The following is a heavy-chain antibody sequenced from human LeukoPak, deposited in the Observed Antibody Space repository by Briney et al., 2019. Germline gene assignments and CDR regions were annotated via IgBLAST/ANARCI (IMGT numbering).Heavy chain of an antibody. J-gene: IGHJ4*02. Sequence: GGSLRLSCAASGFTFSNYSMNWVRQVPGKGLEWVSYISSSSSTIYYAGAVKGRFTISRDNAKNSLYLQMDSLRAEDTAVYYCARVGAMRWDYWGQGTLVTVSS. CDR1: GFTFSNYS. CDR3: ARVGAMRWDY. CDR2: ISSSSSTI. V-gene: IGHV3-48*01. D-gene: IGHD1-26*01.